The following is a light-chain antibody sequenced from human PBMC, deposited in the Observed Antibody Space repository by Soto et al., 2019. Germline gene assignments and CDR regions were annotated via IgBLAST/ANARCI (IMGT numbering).Light chain of an antibody. Sequence: EIVMTQSPATLSVSPGERATLSCRASQSVSSNFAWYQQKPGQAPRLLIYGASARATGIPARFSGSGSGTEFPLTISSLQSEDFAVYYCQQYNSWPRTFGQGTKVEIK. CDR3: QQYNSWPRT. CDR2: GAS. V-gene: IGKV3-15*01. J-gene: IGKJ1*01. CDR1: QSVSSN.